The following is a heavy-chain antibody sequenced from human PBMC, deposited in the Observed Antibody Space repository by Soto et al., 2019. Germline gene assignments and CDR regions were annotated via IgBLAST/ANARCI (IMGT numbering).Heavy chain of an antibody. V-gene: IGHV4-31*03. CDR1: GDSISGGASF. J-gene: IGHJ5*02. Sequence: TLSLTCTVSGDSISGGASFWSWIRQPPGKGLEWIANVYYSGSSYYNPSLKSRLTISVDTTKNQFSLQLKSMTAADTAVYYCAKLSCTSSTCYFPGWFDPWGQGTLVTVSS. CDR2: VYYSGSS. CDR3: AKLSCTSSTCYFPGWFDP. D-gene: IGHD2-2*01.